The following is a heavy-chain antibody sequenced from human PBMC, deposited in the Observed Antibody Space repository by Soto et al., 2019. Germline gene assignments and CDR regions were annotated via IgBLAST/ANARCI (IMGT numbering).Heavy chain of an antibody. V-gene: IGHV3-23*01. Sequence: PGGSLRLSCAASGFTFSSYTMNWVRQAPGKGLEWVSYISSSGGSTYYADSVKGRFTISRDNSKNTLYLQMNSLRAEDTAVYYCAKVDSPNDTPSQYYYYYYGMDVWGQGTTVTVSS. D-gene: IGHD1-1*01. CDR1: GFTFSSYT. J-gene: IGHJ6*02. CDR3: AKVDSPNDTPSQYYYYYYGMDV. CDR2: ISSSGGST.